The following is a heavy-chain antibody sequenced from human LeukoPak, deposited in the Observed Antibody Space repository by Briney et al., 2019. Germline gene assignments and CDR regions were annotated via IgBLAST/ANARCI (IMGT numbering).Heavy chain of an antibody. V-gene: IGHV3-11*01. CDR3: ATTGLLGDIP. D-gene: IGHD2-21*01. CDR1: GFTFSDYY. J-gene: IGHJ5*02. Sequence: GGSLRLSCAASGFTFSDYYMSWIRQAPGKGLEWVSYISTSGSNIYYADSVKGRFTISRDNAKKSVYLQMNSLRAEDTAVYYCATTGLLGDIPWGQGTLVTVSS. CDR2: ISTSGSNI.